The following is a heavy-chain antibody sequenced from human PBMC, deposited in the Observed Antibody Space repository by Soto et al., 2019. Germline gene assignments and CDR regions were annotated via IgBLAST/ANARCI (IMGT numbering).Heavy chain of an antibody. J-gene: IGHJ6*02. CDR2: IYYSGST. V-gene: IGHV4-59*01. Sequence: KASETLSLTCTVSGGSISSYYWSWIRQPPGKGLEWIGYIYYSGSTNYNPPLKSRVTISVDTSKNQFSLKLSSVTAADTAVYYCARDGKSDTAMVTSYYYYGMDVWGQGTTVTVSS. CDR1: GGSISSYY. D-gene: IGHD5-18*01. CDR3: ARDGKSDTAMVTSYYYYGMDV.